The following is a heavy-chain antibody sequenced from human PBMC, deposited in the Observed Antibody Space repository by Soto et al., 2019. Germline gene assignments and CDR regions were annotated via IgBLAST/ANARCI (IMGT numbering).Heavy chain of an antibody. CDR3: ARHHLDYGGNSELDY. J-gene: IGHJ4*02. V-gene: IGHV4-39*01. Sequence: QLQLQESGPGLVKPSETLSLTCTVSGGSISSSSYYWGWIRQPPGKGLEWIGSIYYSGSTYYNPSLKSRVTISVDTSKNQFSLKLSSVTAADTAVYYCARHHLDYGGNSELDYWGQGTLVTVSS. D-gene: IGHD4-17*01. CDR1: GGSISSSSYY. CDR2: IYYSGST.